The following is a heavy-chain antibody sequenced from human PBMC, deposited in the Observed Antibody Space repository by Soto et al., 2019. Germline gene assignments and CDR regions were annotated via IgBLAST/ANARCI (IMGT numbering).Heavy chain of an antibody. J-gene: IGHJ3*02. V-gene: IGHV1-46*03. D-gene: IGHD2-15*01. CDR2: INPSGGST. CDR3: ARDIVVVVAATPRVAFDI. Sequence: ASVKVSCKASGYTFTSYYMHWVRQAPGQGLEWMGIINPSGGSTSYAQKFQGRVTMTRDTSTSTVYMELSSLKSEDTAVYYCARDIVVVVAATPRVAFDIWGQGTMVTVSS. CDR1: GYTFTSYY.